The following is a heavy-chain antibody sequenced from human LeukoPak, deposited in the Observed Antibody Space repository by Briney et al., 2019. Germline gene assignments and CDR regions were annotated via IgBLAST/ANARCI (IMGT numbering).Heavy chain of an antibody. CDR3: ARSRHAFSSSWSLDY. J-gene: IGHJ4*02. V-gene: IGHV6-1*01. Sequence: SQTLSLTCAISGDSVSSNGAAWNWIRQSPSRGLEWLGRTFYRSKWSSEYAESVKGRIIINPDTSKNQFSLQVTSVTPEDTAVYFCARSRHAFSSSWSLDYWDQGTPVTVSS. CDR2: TFYRSKWSS. CDR1: GDSVSSNGAA. D-gene: IGHD6-13*01.